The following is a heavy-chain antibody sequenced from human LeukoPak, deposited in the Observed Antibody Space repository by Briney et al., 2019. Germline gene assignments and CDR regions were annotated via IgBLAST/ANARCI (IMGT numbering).Heavy chain of an antibody. J-gene: IGHJ4*02. CDR3: ARTTSLTASGYDY. D-gene: IGHD4-17*01. CDR1: GYTFTNSH. Sequence: ASLKVSCKASGYTFTNSHINWVRQAPGQGLEWMGWINPNTGDRGYAQKFQGRVSITSDTSISTAYMELGSPRSEDTAVYFCARTTSLTASGYDYWGQGTLVTVSS. V-gene: IGHV1-8*03. CDR2: INPNTGDR.